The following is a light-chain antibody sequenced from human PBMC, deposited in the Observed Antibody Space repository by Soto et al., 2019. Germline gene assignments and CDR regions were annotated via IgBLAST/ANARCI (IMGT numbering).Light chain of an antibody. CDR1: HSVRGY. CDR3: QQRSNWPLT. Sequence: EIVLTQSPATLSLSPGGRATLSCSASHSVRGYLACYQQKPGQAPRLLIYGASTRATGIPARFSGSGSGTEFTLTISSLQSEDFAVYYCQQRSNWPLTFGGGTKVDIK. CDR2: GAS. V-gene: IGKV3-11*01. J-gene: IGKJ4*01.